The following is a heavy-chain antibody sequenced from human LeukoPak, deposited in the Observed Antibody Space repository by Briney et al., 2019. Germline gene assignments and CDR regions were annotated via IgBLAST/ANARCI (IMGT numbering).Heavy chain of an antibody. CDR3: APGGPGYYFDY. J-gene: IGHJ4*02. Sequence: GGSLRLSCAASGFTFSTYAMHWVRQGPGKGLEWVAVISYDGSNKYYADSVKGRFTISRDNSKNTLYLQMNSLRAEDTAVYYCAPGGPGYYFDYWGQGTLVTVSS. D-gene: IGHD3-10*01. V-gene: IGHV3-30-3*01. CDR2: ISYDGSNK. CDR1: GFTFSTYA.